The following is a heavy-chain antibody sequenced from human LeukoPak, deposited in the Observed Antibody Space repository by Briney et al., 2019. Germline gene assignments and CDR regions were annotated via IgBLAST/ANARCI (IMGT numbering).Heavy chain of an antibody. CDR3: ARQYPPDFGDYPYYFDY. J-gene: IGHJ4*02. CDR1: GGSISSSY. Sequence: SETLSPTCTVSGGSISSSYWSWIRQPPGKGLEWIGYIYYSGSTNYNPSLKSRVTISVDTSKNQFSLKLRSVTAADTAVYHCARQYPPDFGDYPYYFDYWGQGTPVTVSS. V-gene: IGHV4-59*08. CDR2: IYYSGST. D-gene: IGHD4-17*01.